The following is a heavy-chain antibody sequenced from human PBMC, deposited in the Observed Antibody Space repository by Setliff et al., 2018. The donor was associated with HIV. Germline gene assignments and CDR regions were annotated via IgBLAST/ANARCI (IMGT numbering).Heavy chain of an antibody. CDR3: ARTRGRAPVSYYFDN. CDR1: GGSISSVDYY. D-gene: IGHD2-2*01. Sequence: SETLSLTCTVSGGSISSVDYYWSWIRQPPGKGLEWIGYIYYSGSTYYNPSLKSRVTISLDTSKNQFSLRLSSVTAADTAVYYCARTRGRAPVSYYFDNWGQGRLVTVSS. CDR2: IYYSGST. J-gene: IGHJ4*01. V-gene: IGHV4-30-4*08.